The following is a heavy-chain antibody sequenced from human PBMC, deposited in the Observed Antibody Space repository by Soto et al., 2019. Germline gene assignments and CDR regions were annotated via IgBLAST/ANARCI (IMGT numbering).Heavy chain of an antibody. Sequence: QVQLQESGPGLVKPSETLSLTCSVSGGSMSNYYWTWIRQFPGKGLEWIGYIHESGSTNYNPSLKSRVSISLNTSKNQFSLNLTSVTAADTAMFYCARGSRSGYYAYWGQGTLVTVSS. J-gene: IGHJ4*02. CDR2: IHESGST. CDR3: ARGSRSGYYAY. D-gene: IGHD3-3*01. CDR1: GGSMSNYY. V-gene: IGHV4-59*13.